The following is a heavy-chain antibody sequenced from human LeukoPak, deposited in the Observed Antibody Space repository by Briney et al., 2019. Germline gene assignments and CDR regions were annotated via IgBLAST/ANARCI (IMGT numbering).Heavy chain of an antibody. CDR1: GFTFSSYA. CDR3: ARDKYYGDSYFHY. D-gene: IGHD4-17*01. J-gene: IGHJ4*02. V-gene: IGHV3-23*01. CDR2: ISGSGGRT. Sequence: GGSLRLSCAASGFTFSSYAMSWVRQAPGKGLEWVSAISGSGGRTYYADSVKGRFTISRDNAKNSLFLQMNSLRAEDTAVYYCARDKYYGDSYFHYWGQGTLVTVSS.